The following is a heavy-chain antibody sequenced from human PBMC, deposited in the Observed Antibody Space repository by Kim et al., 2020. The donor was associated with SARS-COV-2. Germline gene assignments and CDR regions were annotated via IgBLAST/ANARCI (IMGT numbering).Heavy chain of an antibody. Sequence: ADAVKGRFTIAGDNSKNPLYLQMNSLRAEDTAVYYCAKPPRGAVASSDYWGQGTLVTVSS. V-gene: IGHV3-23*01. J-gene: IGHJ4*02. CDR3: AKPPRGAVASSDY. D-gene: IGHD6-19*01.